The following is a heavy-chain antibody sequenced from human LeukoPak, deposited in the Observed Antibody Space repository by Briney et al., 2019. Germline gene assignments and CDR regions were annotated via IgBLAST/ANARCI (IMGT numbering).Heavy chain of an antibody. Sequence: TLSLTCTDSGGSISSGGYYWSWIRQHPGKGLEWIGYIYYSGSTYYNPSLKSRVTISVDTSKNQFSLKLSSVTAADTAVYYCARGMTGDNYDFWSGYYPSDAFDIWGQGTMVTVSS. CDR3: ARGMTGDNYDFWSGYYPSDAFDI. J-gene: IGHJ3*02. V-gene: IGHV4-31*03. CDR1: GGSISSGGYY. D-gene: IGHD3-3*01. CDR2: IYYSGST.